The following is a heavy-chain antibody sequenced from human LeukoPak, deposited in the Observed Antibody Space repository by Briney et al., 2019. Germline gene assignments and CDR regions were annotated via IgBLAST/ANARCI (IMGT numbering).Heavy chain of an antibody. CDR1: GFTVSSNY. CDR3: AKENVRYFDWLLIRGAFDI. V-gene: IGHV3-53*01. J-gene: IGHJ3*02. Sequence: GGSLRLSCAASGFTVSSNYMSWVRQAPGKGLEWVSVIYSGGSTYYADSVKGRFTISRDNSKNTLYPQMNSLRAVDTAVYYCAKENVRYFDWLLIRGAFDIWGQGTMVTVSS. CDR2: IYSGGST. D-gene: IGHD3-9*01.